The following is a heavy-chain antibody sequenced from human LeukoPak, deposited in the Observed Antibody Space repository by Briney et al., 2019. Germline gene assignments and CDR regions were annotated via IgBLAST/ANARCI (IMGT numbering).Heavy chain of an antibody. Sequence: GGSLRLSCAASGFTFSNYIMIWVRQAPGKGLEWVSAITDSGGSTYYADSVKGRFTISRDNSKNTLYLQMNSLRAEDTAVYYCAKDPTSIAAAGADYWGQGTLVTVSS. J-gene: IGHJ4*02. CDR2: ITDSGGST. D-gene: IGHD6-13*01. V-gene: IGHV3-23*01. CDR1: GFTFSNYI. CDR3: AKDPTSIAAAGADY.